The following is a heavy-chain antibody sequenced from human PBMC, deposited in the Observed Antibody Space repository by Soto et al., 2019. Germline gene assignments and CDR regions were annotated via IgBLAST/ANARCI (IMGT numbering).Heavy chain of an antibody. CDR1: GFTFSNAW. CDR3: TTATYYDFWSGSSSGDY. D-gene: IGHD3-3*01. J-gene: IGHJ4*02. Sequence: EVQLVESGGGLVKPGGSLRLSCAASGFTFSNAWMNWVRQAPGKGLEWVGRIKSKTDGGTTDYAAPVKGRFTIPRDDSKNTLYLQMNSLKTEDTAVYYCTTATYYDFWSGSSSGDYWGQGTLVTVSS. CDR2: IKSKTDGGTT. V-gene: IGHV3-15*07.